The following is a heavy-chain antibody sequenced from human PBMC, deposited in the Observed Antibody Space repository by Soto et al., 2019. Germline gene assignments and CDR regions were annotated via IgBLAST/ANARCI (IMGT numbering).Heavy chain of an antibody. Sequence: EVQLVESGGGLVQPGGSLRLSCAASGFTFSSYWMSWVRQAPGKGLEWVANIKQDGSEKYYVDSVKGRFTISRDNAKNSLYLQMNSLRAEDTAVYYCAREGGAVAKLYYYYGMDVWGQGTTVTVSS. CDR1: GFTFSSYW. CDR3: AREGGAVAKLYYYYGMDV. J-gene: IGHJ6*02. D-gene: IGHD6-19*01. V-gene: IGHV3-7*03. CDR2: IKQDGSEK.